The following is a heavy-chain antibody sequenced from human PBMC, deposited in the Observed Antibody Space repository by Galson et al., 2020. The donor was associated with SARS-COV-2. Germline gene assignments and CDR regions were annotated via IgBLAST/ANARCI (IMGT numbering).Heavy chain of an antibody. D-gene: IGHD2-2*01. J-gene: IGHJ4*02. Sequence: GESLKISCAGSGFTFSAYPLTWVRQAPGKGLEWVSGISGSGDVTYYADSVKGRFTISRDNSEKTLYLHMNRLRAEDTAVYYCPVFCSRTTCYLDGWGQGSLVIVSS. V-gene: IGHV3-23*01. CDR3: PVFCSRTTCYLDG. CDR1: GFTFSAYP. CDR2: ISGSGDVT.